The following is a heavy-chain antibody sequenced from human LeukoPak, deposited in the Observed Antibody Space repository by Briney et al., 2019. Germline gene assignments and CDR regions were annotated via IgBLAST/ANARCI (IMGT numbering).Heavy chain of an antibody. Sequence: ASVKVSCKASGYTFTGYYIHWVRQAPGQGLEWMGWINTYNANTNYAQKVQGRITLTRDTSTSTAYMELRSLRFDDTAVYYCATDRLSPYDNGDGVGRWDFGLWGRGTLVTVSS. D-gene: IGHD4-17*01. CDR1: GYTFTGYY. V-gene: IGHV1/OR15-2*02. CDR3: ATDRLSPYDNGDGVGRWDFGL. J-gene: IGHJ2*01. CDR2: INTYNANT.